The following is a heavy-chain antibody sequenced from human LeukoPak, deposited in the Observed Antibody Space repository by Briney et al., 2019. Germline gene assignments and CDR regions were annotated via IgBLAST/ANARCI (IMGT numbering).Heavy chain of an antibody. J-gene: IGHJ4*02. D-gene: IGHD4-17*01. CDR1: GFTFSSYW. Sequence: GGSLRLSCAASGFTFSSYWMHWVRQAPGKRLVWVSRSNSDGSSTNYADSVKGRFTISRDNAKNTLYLQMNSLRAEDTAVYYCARGGDYPFDYWGQGTLVTVSS. CDR3: ARGGDYPFDY. CDR2: SNSDGSST. V-gene: IGHV3-74*01.